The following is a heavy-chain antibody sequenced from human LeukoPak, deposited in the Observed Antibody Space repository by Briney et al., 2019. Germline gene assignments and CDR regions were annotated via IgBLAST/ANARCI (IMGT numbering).Heavy chain of an antibody. J-gene: IGHJ4*02. CDR2: INSDASDT. CDR3: ARICSSTDCLIPD. Sequence: GGSLRLSCAASGFTFSRHWMHWVRQAPGRGLVWISRINSDASDTNYADFVKGRFTISRDNAKNTVYLQINSLRDEDTAVYYCARICSSTDCLIPDWGQGTLVTVSS. V-gene: IGHV3-74*01. D-gene: IGHD2-2*01. CDR1: GFTFSRHW.